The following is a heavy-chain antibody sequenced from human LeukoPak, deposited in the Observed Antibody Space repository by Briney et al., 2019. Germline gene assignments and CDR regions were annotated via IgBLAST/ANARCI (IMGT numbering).Heavy chain of an antibody. CDR2: IHHSGNI. V-gene: IGHV4-38-2*02. CDR3: TRDRGGLDAFDI. Sequence: NPSETLSLTCTVSGYSISSGYYWGWIRQSPGKGLEWIGNIHHSGNIYYNVSLKSRVTISVHTSNNQFSLNLNSVTAADTAVYYCTRDRGGLDAFDIWGQGTMVTVSS. J-gene: IGHJ3*02. D-gene: IGHD3-10*01. CDR1: GYSISSGYY.